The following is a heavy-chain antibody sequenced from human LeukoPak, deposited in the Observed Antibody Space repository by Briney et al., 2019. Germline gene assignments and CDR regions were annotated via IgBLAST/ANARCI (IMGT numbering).Heavy chain of an antibody. J-gene: IGHJ4*02. Sequence: GGSLRLSCAASGFSFSSYGMSWFRQAPGKGLEWGATINNRADETHYADSAKGRFSICRGNSRSTLALHMSNLRVEHTAVYYCERDPSEYEWQRGWYRVFWGQGDHVSVSS. V-gene: IGHV3-23*01. CDR2: INNRADET. D-gene: IGHD6-19*01. CDR1: GFSFSSYG. CDR3: ERDPSEYEWQRGWYRVF.